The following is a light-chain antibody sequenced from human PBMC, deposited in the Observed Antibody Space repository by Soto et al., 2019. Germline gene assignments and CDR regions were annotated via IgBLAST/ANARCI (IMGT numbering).Light chain of an antibody. J-gene: IGKJ4*01. V-gene: IGKV1-39*01. CDR3: HQSYSTPLT. Sequence: DIQMTQSPSSLSASVGDRVTITCRASQTISTYLNWYQQKPGKAPILLIYDASSLLSGVPSRFSGSGSGTDFTLTISSLQPEDFATYYCHQSYSTPLTFGGGTKVDIK. CDR1: QTISTY. CDR2: DAS.